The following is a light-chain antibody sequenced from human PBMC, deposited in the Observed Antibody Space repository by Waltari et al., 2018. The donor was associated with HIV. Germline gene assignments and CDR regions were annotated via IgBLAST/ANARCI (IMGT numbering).Light chain of an antibody. CDR1: RSVVGDYNY. Sequence: QSALTQPPAESGSPGQSVTISCTGTRSVVGDYNYVSWYQQHPATAPNLMFYKVKQPPSRAPHLFAGYKSGNTASLTVGVLQGEEEDYYCCSSYAGYNNDVFGTGTKVTVL. J-gene: IGLJ1*01. V-gene: IGLV2-8*01. CDR2: KVK. CDR3: SSYAGYNNDV.